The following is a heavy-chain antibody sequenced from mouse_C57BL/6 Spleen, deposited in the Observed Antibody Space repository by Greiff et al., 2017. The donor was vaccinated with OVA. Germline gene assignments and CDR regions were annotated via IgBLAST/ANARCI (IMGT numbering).Heavy chain of an antibody. Sequence: QVQLQQSGPELVKPGASVKISCKASGYAFSSSWMNWVKQRPGKGLEWIGRIYPGDGDTKYNGKFKGKATLTADKSSSTAYMQLSSLTSEDSAVYFCARTAVPDDWGQGTTLTVSS. CDR1: GYAFSSSW. V-gene: IGHV1-82*01. J-gene: IGHJ2*01. CDR3: ARTAVPDD. CDR2: IYPGDGDT. D-gene: IGHD3-1*01.